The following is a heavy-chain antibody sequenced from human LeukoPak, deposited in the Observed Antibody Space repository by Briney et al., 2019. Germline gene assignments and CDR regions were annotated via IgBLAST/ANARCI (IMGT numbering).Heavy chain of an antibody. Sequence: KPSETLSLTCTVSGGSISSGSYYWSWIRQPAGKGLEWIGRIYTSGSTNYNPSLKSRVTISVDTSKNQFSLKLSSVTAADTAVYYCARDDSRVNSYGPADYWGQGTLVTVSS. CDR2: IYTSGST. D-gene: IGHD5-18*01. CDR3: ARDDSRVNSYGPADY. J-gene: IGHJ4*02. V-gene: IGHV4-61*02. CDR1: GGSISSGSYY.